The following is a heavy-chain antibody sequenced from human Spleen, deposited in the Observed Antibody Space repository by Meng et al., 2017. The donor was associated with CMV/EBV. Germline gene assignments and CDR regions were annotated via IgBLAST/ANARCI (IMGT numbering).Heavy chain of an antibody. D-gene: IGHD2-21*02. CDR3: ASLQTEVTFDY. CDR2: INHSGST. Sequence: WGVGLLKPSETLSLTCAVYGGSFSGYYWSWIRQPPGKGLEWIGEINHSGSTNYNPSLKSRVTISVDTSKNQFSLKLSSVTAADTAVYYCASLQTEVTFDYWGQGTLVTVSS. J-gene: IGHJ4*02. V-gene: IGHV4-34*01. CDR1: GGSFSGYY.